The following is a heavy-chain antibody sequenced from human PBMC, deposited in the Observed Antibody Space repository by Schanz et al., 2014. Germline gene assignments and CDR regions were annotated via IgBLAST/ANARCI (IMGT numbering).Heavy chain of an antibody. D-gene: IGHD1-20*01. CDR2: ISSKGDMT. CDR3: DRDNRYGLFDY. J-gene: IGHJ4*02. CDR1: GFTFSTST. Sequence: EVQLVESGGGLVQPGGSLRLSCAASGFTFSTSTMHWVRQAPGKGLEYVSSISSKGDMTFYGNSVKGRFTISRDNYKTTLYPEYASLSSWATVDFACDRDNRYGLFDYWGQGAMVTVSS. V-gene: IGHV3-64*01.